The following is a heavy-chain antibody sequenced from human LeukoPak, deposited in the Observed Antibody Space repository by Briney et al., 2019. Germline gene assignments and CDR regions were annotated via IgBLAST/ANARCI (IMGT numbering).Heavy chain of an antibody. CDR1: GFTFSSYS. Sequence: TGGSLRLSCAASGFTFSSYSMNWVRQAPGKGLEWVPSIGSSSSYIYYADSVKGRFTISRDNAKNSLYLQMNSLRAEDTAVYYCARDWTWIQLWQDYWGQGTLVTVSS. V-gene: IGHV3-21*01. CDR3: ARDWTWIQLWQDY. CDR2: IGSSSSYI. D-gene: IGHD5-18*01. J-gene: IGHJ4*02.